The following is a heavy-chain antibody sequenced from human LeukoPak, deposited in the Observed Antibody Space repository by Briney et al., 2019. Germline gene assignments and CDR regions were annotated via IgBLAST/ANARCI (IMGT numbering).Heavy chain of an antibody. CDR3: AREGPRDYYCGMDV. Sequence: ASVKVSCKASGYTFTSHAMNWVRQAPGQGLEWMGWINTNTGNPTYAQGFTGRFVFSLDTSVSTAYLQISSLKAEDTAVYYCAREGPRDYYCGMDVWGQGTTVTVSS. V-gene: IGHV7-4-1*02. CDR2: INTNTGNP. CDR1: GYTFTSHA. J-gene: IGHJ6*02.